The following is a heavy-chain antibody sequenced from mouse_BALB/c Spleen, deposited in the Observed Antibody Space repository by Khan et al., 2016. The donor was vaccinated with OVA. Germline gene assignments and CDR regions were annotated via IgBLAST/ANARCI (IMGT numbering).Heavy chain of an antibody. CDR2: ISSGATYT. CDR1: GFTFSSYT. D-gene: IGHD2-1*01. CDR3: SRDGNYAHWYFDV. V-gene: IGHV5-6-4*01. J-gene: IGHJ1*01. Sequence: EVELVESGGGLVKPGGSLKLSCAASGFTFSSYTLSWVRQTPEMRLEWVATISSGATYTYYPDSVKGRFTLSRDNAKNTLYLQMSSLKSEDTAMYYCSRDGNYAHWYFDVWGAGTTVTVSS.